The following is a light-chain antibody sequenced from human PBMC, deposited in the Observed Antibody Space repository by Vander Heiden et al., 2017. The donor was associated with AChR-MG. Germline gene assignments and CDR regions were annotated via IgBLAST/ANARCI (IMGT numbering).Light chain of an antibody. J-gene: IGKJ2*03. V-gene: IGKV1-5*03. Sequence: DIQMTQSPSTLSASLGDSVTITCRASQSIIQWLDWYQQKPGKAPKLLIYKASSLETGVPSRFSGSGSGTEFTLTISSLQPDDSATYYCQQYKSYPYSFGQGTKLKI. CDR1: QSIIQW. CDR2: KAS. CDR3: QQYKSYPYS.